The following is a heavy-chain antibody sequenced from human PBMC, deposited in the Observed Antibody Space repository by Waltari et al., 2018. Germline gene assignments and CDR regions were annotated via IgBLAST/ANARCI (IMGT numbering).Heavy chain of an antibody. J-gene: IGHJ3*02. Sequence: QVQLQESGPGLVKPSQTLSLTCTVSGGSISSGDYYWSWIRQPPGKGLEWIGYIYYSGSTYYNPSLNSLFTISVDTSKNQFSLKLSSVTAADTAVYYCARDQSRWGFDIWGQGTMVTVSS. CDR2: IYYSGST. CDR1: GGSISSGDYY. V-gene: IGHV4-30-4*08. CDR3: ARDQSRWGFDI. D-gene: IGHD1-26*01.